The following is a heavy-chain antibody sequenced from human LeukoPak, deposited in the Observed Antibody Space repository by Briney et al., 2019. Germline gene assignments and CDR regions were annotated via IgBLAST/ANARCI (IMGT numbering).Heavy chain of an antibody. CDR2: ISGSGGST. Sequence: GGSLRLSCAASGFTFSSYAMSWVRQAPGKGLEWVSAISGSGGSTYYADSVKGRFTISRDNSKNTLYLQMNSLRAEDTAVYYCAKDRYMTTTNYYFDYWGQGTLVTVPS. CDR1: GFTFSSYA. V-gene: IGHV3-23*01. D-gene: IGHD4-17*01. J-gene: IGHJ4*02. CDR3: AKDRYMTTTNYYFDY.